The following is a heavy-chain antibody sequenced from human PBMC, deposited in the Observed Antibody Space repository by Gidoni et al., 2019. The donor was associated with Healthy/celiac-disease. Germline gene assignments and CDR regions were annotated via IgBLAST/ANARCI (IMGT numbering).Heavy chain of an antibody. Sequence: AASGFTFSSYGMHWVRQAPGKGLEWVAVIWYDGSNKYYADSVKGRFTISRDNSKNTLYLQMNSLRAEDTAVYYCARAGDYYYGSGSGYWGQGTLVTVSS. CDR3: ARAGDYYYGSGSGY. D-gene: IGHD3-10*01. V-gene: IGHV3-33*01. J-gene: IGHJ4*02. CDR2: IWYDGSNK. CDR1: GFTFSSYG.